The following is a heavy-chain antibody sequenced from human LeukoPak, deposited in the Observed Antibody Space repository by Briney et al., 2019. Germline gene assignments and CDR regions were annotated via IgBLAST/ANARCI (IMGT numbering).Heavy chain of an antibody. Sequence: GGSLRLSCAASGFTFSSYAMSWVRQAPGKGLEWVSAISGSGGSTYYADSVKGRFTISRDNPKNTLYLQMNSLRAEDTAVYYCAKGRDTYYYGSGSLFDYWGQGTLVTVSS. V-gene: IGHV3-23*01. CDR1: GFTFSSYA. CDR2: ISGSGGST. CDR3: AKGRDTYYYGSGSLFDY. D-gene: IGHD3-10*01. J-gene: IGHJ4*02.